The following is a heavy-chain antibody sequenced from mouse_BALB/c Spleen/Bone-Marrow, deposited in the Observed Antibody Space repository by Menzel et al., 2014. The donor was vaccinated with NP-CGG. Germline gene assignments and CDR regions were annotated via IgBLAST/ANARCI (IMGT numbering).Heavy chain of an antibody. CDR2: INPDSSTI. J-gene: IGHJ3*01. CDR1: GFDFSRCW. Sequence: EVQVVESGGGLVQPGGSLKLSCAASGFDFSRCWMSWVRQAPGKGLEWIGEINPDSSTINYTPSLKDKFIISRDNAKNPLYLQIRKVRSEATALYYCARLYYYGQFAYWGQETLVTVSA. CDR3: ARLYYYGQFAY. V-gene: IGHV4-1*02. D-gene: IGHD1-1*01.